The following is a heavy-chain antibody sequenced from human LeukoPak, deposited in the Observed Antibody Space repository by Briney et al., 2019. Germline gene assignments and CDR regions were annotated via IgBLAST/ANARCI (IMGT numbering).Heavy chain of an antibody. D-gene: IGHD2-15*01. CDR2: IYYSGST. V-gene: IGHV4-59*01. J-gene: IGHJ5*02. CDR1: GGSISSYY. CDR3: ARVSDNNWFDP. Sequence: SETLSLTCTVSGGSISSYYWSWIRQPPGKGLEWIGYIYYSGSTDYNPSLKSRVTISVDTSKNQFSLKLSSVTAADTAVYYCARVSDNNWFDPWGQGTLVTVSS.